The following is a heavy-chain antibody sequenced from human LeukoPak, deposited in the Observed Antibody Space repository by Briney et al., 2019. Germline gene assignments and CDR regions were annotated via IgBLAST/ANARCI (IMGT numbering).Heavy chain of an antibody. V-gene: IGHV3-21*01. Sequence: PGGSLRLSCAASGFTFSSYSMNWVRQAPGKGLEWVSSISSSSSYIYYADSVKGRFTISRDNAKNSLYLQMNSLRAEDTAVYYCARVAATYYYDSSGYYVDYWGQGTLVTVSS. J-gene: IGHJ4*02. CDR1: GFTFSSYS. CDR2: ISSSSSYI. D-gene: IGHD3-22*01. CDR3: ARVAATYYYDSSGYYVDY.